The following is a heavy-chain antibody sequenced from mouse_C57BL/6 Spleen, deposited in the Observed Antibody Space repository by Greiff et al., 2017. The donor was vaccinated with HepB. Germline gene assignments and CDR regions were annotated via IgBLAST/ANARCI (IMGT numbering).Heavy chain of an antibody. CDR1: GYTFTSYW. J-gene: IGHJ4*01. CDR2: IDPSDSYT. CDR3: ARSSYAEDYYAMDY. Sequence: VQLQQSGAELVMPGASVKLSCKASGYTFTSYWMHWVKQRPGQGLEWIGEIDPSDSYTNYNQKFKGKSTLTVDKSSSTAYMQLSSLTSEDSAVYYCARSSYAEDYYAMDYWGQGTSVTVSS. V-gene: IGHV1-69*01. D-gene: IGHD6-5*01.